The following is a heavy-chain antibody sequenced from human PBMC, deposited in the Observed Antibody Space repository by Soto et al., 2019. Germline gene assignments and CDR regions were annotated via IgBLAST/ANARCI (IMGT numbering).Heavy chain of an antibody. CDR2: INHSRST. J-gene: IGHJ4*02. CDR1: GGSFSGYY. V-gene: IGHV4-34*01. D-gene: IGHD3-16*02. Sequence: QVQLQQWGAGLLKPSETLSLTCAVYGGSFSGYYWSWIRQPPGKGLEWIGEINHSRSTNYNPSLKSRVTISVDTSKNQFSLKLSSVTAADTAVYYCARETKYYDYVWGSYRYSPYFDYWGQGTLVTVSS. CDR3: ARETKYYDYVWGSYRYSPYFDY.